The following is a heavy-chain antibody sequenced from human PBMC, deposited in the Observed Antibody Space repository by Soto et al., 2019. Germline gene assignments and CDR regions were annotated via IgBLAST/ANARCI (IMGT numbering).Heavy chain of an antibody. D-gene: IGHD3-10*01. J-gene: IGHJ6*03. CDR3: ARGGELLAPMSYYYMDV. V-gene: IGHV1-2*04. CDR2: INPNSGGT. Sequence: ASVKVSCKASGYTFTGYYMHWVRQAPGQGLEWMGWINPNSGGTNYAQKFQGWVTMTRDTSISTAYMELSRLRSDDTAVYYCARGGELLAPMSYYYMDVWGKGTTVTVSS. CDR1: GYTFTGYY.